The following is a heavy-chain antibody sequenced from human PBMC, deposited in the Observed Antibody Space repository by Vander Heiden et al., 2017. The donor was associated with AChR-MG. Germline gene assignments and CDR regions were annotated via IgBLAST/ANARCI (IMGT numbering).Heavy chain of an antibody. Sequence: QVQLVESGGGVVQPGRSLRLSCAASCFTFSSYAMHGVRQAPGKGLEWVAVISYDGSNKYYADSVKGRFTISRDNSKNTLYLQMNSLRAEDTAVYYCAREGLRYCSGGSCYGMDVWGQGTTVTVSS. D-gene: IGHD2-15*01. CDR3: AREGLRYCSGGSCYGMDV. J-gene: IGHJ6*02. CDR2: ISYDGSNK. CDR1: CFTFSSYA. V-gene: IGHV3-30-3*01.